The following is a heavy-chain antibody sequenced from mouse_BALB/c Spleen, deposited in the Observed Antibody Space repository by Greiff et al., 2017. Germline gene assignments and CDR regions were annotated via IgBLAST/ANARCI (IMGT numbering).Heavy chain of an antibody. V-gene: IGHV5-4*02. CDR3: ARANYYGSSLDYFDY. J-gene: IGHJ3*01. D-gene: IGHD1-1*01. CDR2: ISDGGSYT. Sequence: EVMLVESGGGLVKPGGSLKLSCAASGFTFSDYYMYWVRQTPEKRLEWVATISDGGSYTYYPDSVKGRFTISRDNAKNNLYLQMSSLKSEDTAMYYCARANYYGSSLDYFDYWGQGTLVTVSA. CDR1: GFTFSDYY.